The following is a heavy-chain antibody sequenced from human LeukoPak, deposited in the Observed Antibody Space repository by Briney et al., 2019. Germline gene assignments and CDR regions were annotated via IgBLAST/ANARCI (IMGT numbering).Heavy chain of an antibody. D-gene: IGHD6-19*01. CDR1: GYTFTSYG. CDR3: ARVPGSGWPTALDY. J-gene: IGHJ4*02. V-gene: IGHV1-18*01. Sequence: ASVKVSCKASGYTFTSYGISWVRQAPGQGLEWMGWISAYNGNTNYAQKLQGRVTMTTDTSTSTAYMELRSLRSEDTAVYYCARVPGSGWPTALDYWGQGTLVTVSS. CDR2: ISAYNGNT.